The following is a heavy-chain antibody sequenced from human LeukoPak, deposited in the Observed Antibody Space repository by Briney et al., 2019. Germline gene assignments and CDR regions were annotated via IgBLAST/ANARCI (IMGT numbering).Heavy chain of an antibody. Sequence: GGSLRLSCAASGFTFSSYGMHWVRQAPGKGLEWVAVISYDGSNKYYADSVKGRFTISRDNSKNTLYLQMNSLRAEDTAVYYCAKGDVDIVATLVNWGQGTLVTVSS. CDR2: ISYDGSNK. V-gene: IGHV3-30*18. J-gene: IGHJ4*02. CDR3: AKGDVDIVATLVN. CDR1: GFTFSSYG. D-gene: IGHD5-12*01.